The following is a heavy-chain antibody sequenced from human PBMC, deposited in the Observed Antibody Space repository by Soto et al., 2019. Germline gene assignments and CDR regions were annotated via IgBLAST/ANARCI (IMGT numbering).Heavy chain of an antibody. V-gene: IGHV1-18*01. CDR3: ARVARYGSGSRHFDN. CDR2: TVAGSGNR. J-gene: IGHJ4*02. Sequence: QVQLMQSGAEVTKPGASVTLSCKTSGYTFMSYGLSWVRQALGQGLEWMGWTVAGSGNRIYAQKFQDRINMNIDTATNTGYMELRSLRSDDSALYFCARVARYGSGSRHFDNWGQGTLVTVSS. D-gene: IGHD3-10*01. CDR1: GYTFMSYG.